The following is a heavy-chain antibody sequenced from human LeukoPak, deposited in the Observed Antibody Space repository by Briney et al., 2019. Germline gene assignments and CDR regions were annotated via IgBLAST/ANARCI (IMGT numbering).Heavy chain of an antibody. Sequence: GGSLRLSCAASGFSFSGYAMHWVRQAPGKGLEYVSSISYHGVSTYYAHSVKGRFTISRERSRSPLYLTLGRTRGEDMGASYCATARLNICNLQFADWGQGDLVTVSS. J-gene: IGHJ4*02. CDR3: ATARLNICNLQFAD. CDR2: ISYHGVST. CDR1: GFSFSGYA. D-gene: IGHD2/OR15-2a*01. V-gene: IGHV3-64*01.